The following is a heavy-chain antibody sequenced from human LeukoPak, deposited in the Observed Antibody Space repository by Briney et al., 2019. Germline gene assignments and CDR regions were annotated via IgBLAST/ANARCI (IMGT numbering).Heavy chain of an antibody. J-gene: IGHJ6*03. CDR2: IYYSGGT. CDR3: ARAPKNYYMDV. Sequence: SETLSLTCTVSGGSISSSSYYWGWIRQPPGKGLEWIGSIYYSGGTYYNPSLKSRVTISVDTSKNQFSLKLSSVTAADTAVYYCARAPKNYYMDVWGKGTTVTVSS. CDR1: GGSISSSSYY. V-gene: IGHV4-39*07.